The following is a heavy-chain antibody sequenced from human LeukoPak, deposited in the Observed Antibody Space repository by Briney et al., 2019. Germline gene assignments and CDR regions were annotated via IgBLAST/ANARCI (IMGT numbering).Heavy chain of an antibody. CDR1: GYTFTSCG. D-gene: IGHD2-2*01. CDR2: IGAYNGNT. V-gene: IGHV1-18*01. J-gene: IGHJ4*02. Sequence: ASVKVSCKASGYTFTSCGISWVRQAPGEGLEGMGWIGAYNGNTNYAQKLQGRVTMTTDTSTSTAYMELRSLRSDDTAVYYCARPYCSSTSCYRSVPNTFDYWGQGTLVTVSS. CDR3: ARPYCSSTSCYRSVPNTFDY.